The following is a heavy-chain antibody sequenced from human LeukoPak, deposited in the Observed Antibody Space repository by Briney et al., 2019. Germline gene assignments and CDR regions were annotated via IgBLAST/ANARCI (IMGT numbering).Heavy chain of an antibody. V-gene: IGHV1-2*02. J-gene: IGHJ4*02. CDR3: ARDLAAAGTFSY. CDR1: EYSFSSYA. D-gene: IGHD6-13*01. CDR2: INPNSGGT. Sequence: GASVKVSCTASEYSFSSYALNCVRQAPGQGLEWMGWINPNSGGTNYAQNFQGRVTMTRDTSVSAAYMELSRLRSDDTAVYYCARDLAAAGTFSYWGQGTLVTVSS.